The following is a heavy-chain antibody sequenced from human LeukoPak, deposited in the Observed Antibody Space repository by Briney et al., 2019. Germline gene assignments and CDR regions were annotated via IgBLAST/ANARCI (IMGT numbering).Heavy chain of an antibody. Sequence: SETLSLTCTVSGDSITSGGYYWRWIPQRPGKGLEWIGYIYKTGSTYCSPSLKSRVTMSVDTSRNQFSLKLNSVTAADTAVYYCARDVLRWGQGTLVTVSS. J-gene: IGHJ4*02. V-gene: IGHV4-31*03. CDR2: IYKTGST. CDR3: ARDVLR. CDR1: GDSITSGGYY.